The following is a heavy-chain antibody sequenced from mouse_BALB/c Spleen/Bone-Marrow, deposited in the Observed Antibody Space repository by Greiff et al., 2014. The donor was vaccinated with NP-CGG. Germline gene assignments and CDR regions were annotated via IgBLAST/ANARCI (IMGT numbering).Heavy chain of an antibody. D-gene: IGHD1-2*01. CDR1: GFSLTSYG. V-gene: IGHV2-9*02. J-gene: IGHJ4*01. CDR3: ARITTATGAMDY. CDR2: IWADGST. Sequence: VQVVESGPGLVAPSQSPSISCTVSGFSLTSYGVHWVRQPPGKGLEWLGVIWADGSTNYNSALMSRLSISKDNSKSQVFLKMNSLQTDDTAMYYCARITTATGAMDYWGQGTSVTVSS.